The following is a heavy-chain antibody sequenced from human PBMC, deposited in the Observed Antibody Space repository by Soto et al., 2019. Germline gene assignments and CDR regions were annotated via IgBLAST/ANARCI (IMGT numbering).Heavy chain of an antibody. J-gene: IGHJ2*01. CDR3: ARGYYTSWYWFDR. CDR2: IYYSGST. Sequence: QVQLQESGPGLVKPSETLSLTCTVSVSGGSVSTGVHYWSWIRQPPGKGLEWIGYIYYSGSTNNKPSRKSRVTISVDTSKNQFSLKLTSVTAADTAVYYCARGYYTSWYWFDRWGRGTLDTVSS. V-gene: IGHV4-61*08. CDR1: GGSVSTGVHY. D-gene: IGHD6-13*01.